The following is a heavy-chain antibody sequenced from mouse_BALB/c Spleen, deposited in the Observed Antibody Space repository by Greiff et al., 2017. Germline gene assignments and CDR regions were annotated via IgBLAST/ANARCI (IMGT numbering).Heavy chain of an antibody. V-gene: IGHV14-3*02. CDR3: ARSSDYDGYAMDY. J-gene: IGHJ4*01. CDR2: IDPANGNT. Sequence: EVKLMESGAELVKPGASVKLSCTASGFNIKDTYMHWVKQRPEQGLEWIGRIDPANGNTKYDPKFQGKATITADTSSNTAYLQLSSLTSEDTAVYYCARSSDYDGYAMDYWGQGTSVTVSS. CDR1: GFNIKDTY. D-gene: IGHD2-4*01.